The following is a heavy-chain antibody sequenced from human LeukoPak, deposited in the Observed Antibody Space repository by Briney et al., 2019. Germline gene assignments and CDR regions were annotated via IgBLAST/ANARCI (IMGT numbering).Heavy chain of an antibody. Sequence: SQTLSLTCTVSGGSISSGSYYWSWIRQPAGKGLEWIGRIYTCGSTNYNPSLKSRVTMSVDTSKNQFSLKLSSVTAADTAVYYCASPMGPMVRGDSYWGQGTLVTVSS. CDR2: IYTCGST. CDR3: ASPMGPMVRGDSY. D-gene: IGHD3-10*01. CDR1: GGSISSGSYY. V-gene: IGHV4-61*02. J-gene: IGHJ4*02.